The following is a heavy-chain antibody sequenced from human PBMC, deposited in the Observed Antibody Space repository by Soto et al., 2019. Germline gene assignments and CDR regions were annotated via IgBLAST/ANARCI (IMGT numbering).Heavy chain of an antibody. CDR2: INPNTGDT. CDR1: GYTLTDYY. J-gene: IGHJ6*03. Sequence: ASVKVSCKASGYTLTDYYIHWVRQAPGQGLEWMGLINPNTGDTKYPQKFQGRVTMTRDTSIRAAYMELSSLTSDDTAVYFCAREGEFDCGRAYNKYAGMAVWGKGTTGTV. V-gene: IGHV1-2*02. CDR3: AREGEFDCGRAYNKYAGMAV. D-gene: IGHD3-16*01.